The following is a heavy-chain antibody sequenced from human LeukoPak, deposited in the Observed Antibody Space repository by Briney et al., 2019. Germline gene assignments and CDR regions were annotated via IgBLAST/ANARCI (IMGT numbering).Heavy chain of an antibody. CDR2: MSGSGGST. D-gene: IGHD3-10*01. CDR3: AKGGDYYGSGSYYMIDY. Sequence: GGSLRLSCTASGFTFSSYAMSWVRHAPGKGQEWDSAMSGSGGSTYYADSVKGRFTISRDNSKNTLYLQMNSLRAEDTAVYYCAKGGDYYGSGSYYMIDYWGQGTLVTVSS. J-gene: IGHJ4*02. V-gene: IGHV3-23*01. CDR1: GFTFSSYA.